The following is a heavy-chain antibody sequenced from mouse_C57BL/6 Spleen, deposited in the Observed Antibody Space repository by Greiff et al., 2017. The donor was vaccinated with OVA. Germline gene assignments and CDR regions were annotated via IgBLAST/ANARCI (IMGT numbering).Heavy chain of an antibody. J-gene: IGHJ2*01. CDR2: IYPGDGDT. CDR3: ARSSTEGYYFDY. D-gene: IGHD4-1*02. V-gene: IGHV1-82*01. Sequence: ESGPELVKPGASVKISCKASGYAFSSSWMNWVKQRPGKGLEWIGRIYPGDGDTNYNGKFKGKATLTADKSSSTAYMQLSSLTSEDSAVYFCARSSTEGYYFDYWGQGTTLTVSS. CDR1: GYAFSSSW.